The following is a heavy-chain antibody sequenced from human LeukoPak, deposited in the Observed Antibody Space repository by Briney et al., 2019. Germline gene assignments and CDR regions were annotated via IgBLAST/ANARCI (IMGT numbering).Heavy chain of an antibody. J-gene: IGHJ5*02. CDR3: ARAGYYYDSSGYYLIDR. CDR1: GGSISSYY. CDR2: IYTSGST. Sequence: SETLSPTCTVSGGSISSYYWSWIRQPAGKGLEWIGRIYTSGSTNYNPSLKSRVTMSVEKSKNQFSLKLSSVTAADTAVYYCARAGYYYDSSGYYLIDRWGQGTLVTVSS. D-gene: IGHD3-22*01. V-gene: IGHV4-4*07.